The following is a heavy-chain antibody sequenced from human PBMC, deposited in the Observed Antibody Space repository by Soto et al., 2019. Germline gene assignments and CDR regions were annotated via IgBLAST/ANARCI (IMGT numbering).Heavy chain of an antibody. CDR1: GGTFSSYA. CDR2: IIPIFGTA. Sequence: SVKVSCKASGGTFSSYAISWVRQAPGQGLEWMGGIIPIFGTANYAQKFQGRVTITADESTSTAYMELSSLRSEDTAVYYCARVTVVVPAAIGWFDPWGQGTLVTVSS. J-gene: IGHJ5*02. D-gene: IGHD2-2*01. V-gene: IGHV1-69*13. CDR3: ARVTVVVPAAIGWFDP.